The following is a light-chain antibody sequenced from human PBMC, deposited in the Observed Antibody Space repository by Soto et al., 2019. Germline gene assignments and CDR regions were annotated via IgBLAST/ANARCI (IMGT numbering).Light chain of an antibody. CDR3: QHYGESSST. V-gene: IGKV3D-20*01. Sequence: IVLTQSPGNLSLSPGEVATLSCGASQTITYNFLAWYQKKPGLAPRLLVYDASYRATGIPDRFSGSGSGTDFTLTISTLEPEDFAVYYCQHYGESSSTFGGGTRVEI. CDR2: DAS. J-gene: IGKJ4*01. CDR1: QTITYNF.